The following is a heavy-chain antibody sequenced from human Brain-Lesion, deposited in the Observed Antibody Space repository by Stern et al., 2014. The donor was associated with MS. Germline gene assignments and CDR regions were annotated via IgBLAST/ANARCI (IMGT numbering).Heavy chain of an antibody. D-gene: IGHD3-3*01. V-gene: IGHV1-2*02. CDR1: GYIFTGYY. J-gene: IGHJ6*02. CDR3: ARDQRGITIFGVVTDYYYLXMDV. Sequence: VQLVESGAEVKKPGASVKVSCKTSGYIFTGYYIHWVRQAPGQGLEWMAWINPNTGGTKYAQKFQGRVTMSRDTSISTAYVELSSLTSDDTAVYYCARDQRGITIFGVVTDYYYLXMDVWGQGTTVTVSS. CDR2: INPNTGGT.